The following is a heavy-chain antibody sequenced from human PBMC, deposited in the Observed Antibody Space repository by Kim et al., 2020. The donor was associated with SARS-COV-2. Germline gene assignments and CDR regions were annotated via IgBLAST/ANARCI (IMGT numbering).Heavy chain of an antibody. Sequence: GGSLRLSCAASGFTFSDYTMNWVRQAPGKGLEWVAYITSDRSTIYYADSVRGRFTVSRDNAKSSLYLQVNSLRAEDTAVYYCARDGVYGSGSFRPPLDY. D-gene: IGHD3-10*01. V-gene: IGHV3-48*04. J-gene: IGHJ4*01. CDR2: ITSDRSTI. CDR1: GFTFSDYT. CDR3: ARDGVYGSGSFRPPLDY.